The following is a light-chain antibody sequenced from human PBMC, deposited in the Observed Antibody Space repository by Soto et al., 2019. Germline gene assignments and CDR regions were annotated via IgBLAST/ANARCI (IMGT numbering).Light chain of an antibody. J-gene: IGLJ1*01. CDR2: DVS. CDR3: SSYTSSSTLSTYV. Sequence: QSVLTQPASVSGSPGQSITISCTGTSSDVGGYNYVSWYQRHPGKAPKLTIYDVSNRPSGVSNRFSGSKSGNTASLIISGLQAEDEADYYCSSYTSSSTLSTYVFGTG. CDR1: SSDVGGYNY. V-gene: IGLV2-14*03.